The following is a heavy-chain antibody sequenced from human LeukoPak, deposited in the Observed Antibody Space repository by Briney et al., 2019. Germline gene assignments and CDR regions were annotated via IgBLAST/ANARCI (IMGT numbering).Heavy chain of an antibody. J-gene: IGHJ6*02. Sequence: GGSLRLSCAASGFSFSDYSMNWVRQAPGKGLEWVSSITISSSIIYYADSVKGRFTISRDNAKNSLFLQMNSLRAEDTAVYYCARGYSSPYYSYAMDVWGQGTTVTVSS. D-gene: IGHD6-13*01. CDR1: GFSFSDYS. CDR2: ITISSSII. V-gene: IGHV3-21*01. CDR3: ARGYSSPYYSYAMDV.